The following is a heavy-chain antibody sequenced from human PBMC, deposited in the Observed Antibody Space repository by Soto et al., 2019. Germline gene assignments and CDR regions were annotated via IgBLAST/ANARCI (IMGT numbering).Heavy chain of an antibody. CDR3: VKWYWNGDV. CDR2: ISGSGGSI. CDR1: GFTFSTYA. D-gene: IGHD1-1*01. V-gene: IGHV3-23*01. Sequence: EVQLLESGGGLVQPGGSLRLSCAASGFTFSTYAMNWVRQAPGNGLEWVSAISGSGGSIHYADSVKGRFTISRDNSKNPLYRQMNSLRDEDTAVYHCVKWYWNGDVWGQGTTVTVSS. J-gene: IGHJ6*02.